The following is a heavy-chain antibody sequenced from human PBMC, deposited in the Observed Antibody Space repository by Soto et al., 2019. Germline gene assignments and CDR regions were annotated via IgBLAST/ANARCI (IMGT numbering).Heavy chain of an antibody. CDR3: ARDLGDFWSGLRGRMDV. CDR2: IIPIFGTA. J-gene: IGHJ6*02. Sequence: QVQLVQSGAEVKKPGSSVKVSCKASGGTFSSYAISWVRQAPGQGLEWMGGIIPIFGTANYAQKFQGRVTITAAESTSTAYMELSSLRSEDTAVYYCARDLGDFWSGLRGRMDVWGQGTTVTVSS. D-gene: IGHD3-3*01. V-gene: IGHV1-69*01. CDR1: GGTFSSYA.